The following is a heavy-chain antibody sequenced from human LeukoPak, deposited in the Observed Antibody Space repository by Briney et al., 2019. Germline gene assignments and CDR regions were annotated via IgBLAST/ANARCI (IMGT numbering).Heavy chain of an antibody. Sequence: PGGSLRLSCAASGFTFTSYWMEWVRQAPGKGLVWVSRINGDGSTTSYADSVKGRFTISRDNSKNALYLQMNSLRAEDTAAYYCARDRRYSSGWYYFDYWGQGTLVTVSS. CDR1: GFTFTSYW. CDR3: ARDRRYSSGWYYFDY. CDR2: INGDGSTT. J-gene: IGHJ4*02. V-gene: IGHV3-74*01. D-gene: IGHD6-19*01.